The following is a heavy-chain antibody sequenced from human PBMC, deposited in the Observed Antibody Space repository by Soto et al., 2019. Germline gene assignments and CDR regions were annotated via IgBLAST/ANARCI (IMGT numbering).Heavy chain of an antibody. CDR3: ARDRHNNFFDP. CDR1: GASMSSGGYY. D-gene: IGHD6-6*01. J-gene: IGHJ5*02. V-gene: IGHV4-31*03. Sequence: QVQLQESGPGLVKPSQTLSLTCTVSGASMSSGGYYWTWIRQSPGKGLEWIGYIYYSGSTYYNPSLESRVAISLDTSRSQFSLPLHSVTAADTAIYSCARDRHNNFFDPWGQGTLVTVSS. CDR2: IYYSGST.